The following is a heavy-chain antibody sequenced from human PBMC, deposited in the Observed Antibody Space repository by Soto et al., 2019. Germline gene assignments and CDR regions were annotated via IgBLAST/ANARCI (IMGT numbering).Heavy chain of an antibody. Sequence: EVQLLESGGGLIQPGGSLRLSCAASGFTFRNYAMNWVRQAPGKGLEWVSGISVSGGTTYYADSVKGRFTVSRDNSKITVYLQMNSLRAEDTAVYFCAKGMYYYDSSGYRLFEYWGQGTLVTVSS. J-gene: IGHJ4*02. D-gene: IGHD3-22*01. CDR3: AKGMYYYDSSGYRLFEY. CDR1: GFTFRNYA. V-gene: IGHV3-23*01. CDR2: ISVSGGTT.